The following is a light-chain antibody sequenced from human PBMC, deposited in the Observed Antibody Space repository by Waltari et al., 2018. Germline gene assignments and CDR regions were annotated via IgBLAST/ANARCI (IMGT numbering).Light chain of an antibody. CDR2: GAS. V-gene: IGKV1-5*03. CDR3: QQYNDYSTWT. Sequence: DIQMTQSPSTLSASVVHRVTITCRASQSISNWLAWYQQKPGKAPKVLIYGASSLESGVPSRFSGSGSGTEFTLTISSLQPDDFATYYCQQYNDYSTWTFGQGTKVEIK. CDR1: QSISNW. J-gene: IGKJ1*01.